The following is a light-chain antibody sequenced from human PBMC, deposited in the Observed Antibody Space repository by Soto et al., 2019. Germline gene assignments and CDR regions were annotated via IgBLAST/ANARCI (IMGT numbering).Light chain of an antibody. CDR1: QSVSSN. Sequence: EIVMTHSPATLSVSPGARATLSCRASQSVSSNLACYQQKPGQAPRLLIYGASTRATGIPARFSGSGSGTEFTLTISSLQSEDFAVYYCQQYNNWPKTFGQGTKVDIK. CDR2: GAS. V-gene: IGKV3-15*01. CDR3: QQYNNWPKT. J-gene: IGKJ1*01.